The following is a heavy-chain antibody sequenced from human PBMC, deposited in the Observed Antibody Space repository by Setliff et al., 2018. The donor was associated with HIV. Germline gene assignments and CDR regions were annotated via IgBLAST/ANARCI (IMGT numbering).Heavy chain of an antibody. V-gene: IGHV1-18*01. CDR3: ARGCNGGNCYHGSGWFDP. D-gene: IGHD2-15*01. CDR2: ISTYNGNT. CDR1: GYTFTSYG. Sequence: ASVKVSCKASGYTFTSYGISWVRQAPGQGLEWMGWISTYNGNTNYAQKLRGRVTMTTDTSTTTAYMELRSLRSEDTAMYYCARGCNGGNCYHGSGWFDPWGQGTLVTVSS. J-gene: IGHJ5*02.